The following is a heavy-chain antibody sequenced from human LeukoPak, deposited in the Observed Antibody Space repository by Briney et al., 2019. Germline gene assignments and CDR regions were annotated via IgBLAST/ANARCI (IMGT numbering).Heavy chain of an antibody. Sequence: AAALQISSKASGSSSTSYWIGWVRQLPGKGLEWMGIIYPGDSDTRYSPSFQGQVTISADKSISTAYLQWSSLTASDTAMYYCARHSLIDYGVEYYYYMDVWGKGTTVTVSS. J-gene: IGHJ6*03. D-gene: IGHD4-17*01. CDR3: ARHSLIDYGVEYYYYMDV. CDR2: IYPGDSDT. CDR1: GSSSTSYW. V-gene: IGHV5-51*01.